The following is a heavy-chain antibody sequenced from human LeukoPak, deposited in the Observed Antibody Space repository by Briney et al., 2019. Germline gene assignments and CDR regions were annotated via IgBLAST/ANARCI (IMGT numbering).Heavy chain of an antibody. CDR2: IYYSGST. D-gene: IGHD4-23*01. CDR1: GYSISSGYY. J-gene: IGHJ3*02. V-gene: IGHV4-38-2*02. Sequence: PSETLSLTCTVSGYSISSGYYWGWRRPPPGEGRGWIGIIYYSGSTYYNPSLKRRITISEETTKNHFHLKMRSVTAADTAVYYCARDPTVVTPEAVDIWGQGTKVTVSS. CDR3: ARDPTVVTPEAVDI.